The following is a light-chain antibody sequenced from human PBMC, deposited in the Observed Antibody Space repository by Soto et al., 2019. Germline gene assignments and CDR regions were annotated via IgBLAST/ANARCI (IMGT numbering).Light chain of an antibody. Sequence: FVLTQPPSVSAAPGQKVTISCSGNSSNIGSNDVSWYQQLPGKAPKLLIYENSQRPSGIPDRFTGSKSGTSATLGITGLQTEDEADYYCETWDSSLIALFGTGTKLTVL. CDR3: ETWDSSLIAL. CDR1: SSNIGSND. CDR2: ENS. J-gene: IGLJ1*01. V-gene: IGLV1-51*02.